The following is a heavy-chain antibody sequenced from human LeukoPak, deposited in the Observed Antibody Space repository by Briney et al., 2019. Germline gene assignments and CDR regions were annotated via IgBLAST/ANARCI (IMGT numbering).Heavy chain of an antibody. Sequence: ASVKVSCKSSGGTFSSYGITWVRQAPGQGVEWMGGIIPIFATTNYAQKFQGRVTMTTDTSTSTAYMELRSLRSDDTAVYYCARDKITMVRGPYYMDVWGKGTTVTVSS. V-gene: IGHV1-69*05. CDR3: ARDKITMVRGPYYMDV. J-gene: IGHJ6*03. CDR1: GGTFSSYG. D-gene: IGHD3-10*01. CDR2: IIPIFATT.